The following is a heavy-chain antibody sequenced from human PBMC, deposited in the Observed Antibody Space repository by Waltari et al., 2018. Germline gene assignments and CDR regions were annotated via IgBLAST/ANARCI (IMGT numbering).Heavy chain of an antibody. Sequence: QVELLQSGAEVKKPGASVKVSCKASGYTFTSYDINWVRRATGQGLEWLVWMRPTSGDTGYAQKFQGRVTITRNTSISTAYMELSSLRSEDSAVYFCARGNIPDAFDIWGQGTMVTVSS. V-gene: IGHV1-8*03. CDR3: ARGNIPDAFDI. J-gene: IGHJ3*02. CDR1: GYTFTSYD. CDR2: MRPTSGDT.